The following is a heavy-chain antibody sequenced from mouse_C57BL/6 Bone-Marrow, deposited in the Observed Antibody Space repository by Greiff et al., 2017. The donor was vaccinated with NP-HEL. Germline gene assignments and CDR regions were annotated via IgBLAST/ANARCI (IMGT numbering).Heavy chain of an antibody. V-gene: IGHV1-55*01. CDR2: IYPGSGST. CDR1: GYTFTSYW. Sequence: QVQLQQPGAELVKPGASVKMSCKASGYTFTSYWITWVKQRPGQGLEGIGDIYPGSGSTNYHEKFKSKAKLTVETSSSTASMPLRSITSEDSAVYYCARTYFYGSTYAMYYWGQGTSVTVSS. CDR3: ARTYFYGSTYAMYY. D-gene: IGHD1-1*01. J-gene: IGHJ4*01.